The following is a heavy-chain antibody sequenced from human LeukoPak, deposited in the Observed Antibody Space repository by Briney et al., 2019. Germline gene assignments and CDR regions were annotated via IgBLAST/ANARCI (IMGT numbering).Heavy chain of an antibody. V-gene: IGHV1-69*05. D-gene: IGHD1-26*01. Sequence: ASVKVSCKASGGTFSSYAISWVRQAPGQGLEWMGGIIPIFGTANYAQKFQGRVTITTDESTSTAYMELSSLRSEDTAVYYCASVGSGSHLGAFDIWGQGTMVTVSS. CDR1: GGTFSSYA. J-gene: IGHJ3*02. CDR2: IIPIFGTA. CDR3: ASVGSGSHLGAFDI.